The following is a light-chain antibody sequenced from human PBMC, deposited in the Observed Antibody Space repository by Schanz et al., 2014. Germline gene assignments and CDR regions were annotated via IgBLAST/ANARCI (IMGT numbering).Light chain of an antibody. Sequence: QSALTQPASVSGSPGQSITISCTGTSSDVGGYNYVSWYQQHPGKAPKLMIYDVNNRPSGVSNRFSGSKSGNTASLTISGLQPEDEADYYCISYTSSRTKGVFGGGTKVTVL. V-gene: IGLV2-14*03. CDR1: SSDVGGYNY. J-gene: IGLJ3*02. CDR3: ISYTSSRTKGV. CDR2: DVN.